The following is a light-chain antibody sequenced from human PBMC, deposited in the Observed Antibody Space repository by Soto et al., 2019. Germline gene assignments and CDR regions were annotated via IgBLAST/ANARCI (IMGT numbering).Light chain of an antibody. CDR2: DAS. J-gene: IGKJ1*01. CDR1: QSVSNN. V-gene: IGKV3-15*01. CDR3: QQYNNWPPCT. Sequence: ILMTQSPATLSVSPGERATLSCRASQSVSNNLAWYQQKPGQAPRLLIYDASTRATGIPARFSGSGSGTEFTLTISGLQSEDFAVYYCQQYNNWPPCTFGQGTKVEIQ.